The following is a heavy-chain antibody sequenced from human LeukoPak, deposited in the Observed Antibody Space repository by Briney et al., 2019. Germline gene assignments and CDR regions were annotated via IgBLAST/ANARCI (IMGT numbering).Heavy chain of an antibody. J-gene: IGHJ4*02. Sequence: SETLSLTCTVSGGSISSSSYYWGWIRQPPGKGLEWIGYIYYSGSTNYNPSLKSRVTISVDTSKNQFSLKLSSVTAADTAVYYYARGGWNKFDYWGQGTLVTVSS. V-gene: IGHV4-61*05. D-gene: IGHD2-15*01. CDR1: GGSISSSSYY. CDR2: IYYSGST. CDR3: ARGGWNKFDY.